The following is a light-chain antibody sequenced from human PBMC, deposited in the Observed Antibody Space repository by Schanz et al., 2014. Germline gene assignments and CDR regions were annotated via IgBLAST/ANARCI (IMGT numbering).Light chain of an antibody. CDR3: QQYNSYSPET. J-gene: IGKJ1*01. CDR1: QSISDW. CDR2: KAS. V-gene: IGKV1-5*03. Sequence: DIQMTQSPSTLSASVGDRVTITCRASQSISDWLAWYQQKPGKAPKLLIYKASSLQSRVPSRFSGSGSGTEFTLTITSLQPDDFATYYCQQYNSYSPETFGQGTKVEIK.